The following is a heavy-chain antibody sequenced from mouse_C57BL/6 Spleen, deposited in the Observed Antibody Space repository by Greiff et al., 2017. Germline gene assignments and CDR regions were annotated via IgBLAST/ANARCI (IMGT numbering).Heavy chain of an antibody. D-gene: IGHD1-1*01. Sequence: SGAELARPGASVKLSCKASGYTFTSYGISWVKQRTGQGLEWIGEIYPRSGNTYYNEKFKGKATLTADKSSSTAYMELRSLTSEDSAVYFCARSPLITSRYFDVWGTGTTVTVSS. CDR3: ARSPLITSRYFDV. V-gene: IGHV1-81*01. J-gene: IGHJ1*03. CDR1: GYTFTSYG. CDR2: IYPRSGNT.